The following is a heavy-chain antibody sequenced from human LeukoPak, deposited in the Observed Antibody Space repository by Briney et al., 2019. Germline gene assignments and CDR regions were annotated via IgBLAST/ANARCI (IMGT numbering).Heavy chain of an antibody. V-gene: IGHV1-18*01. CDR2: ISAYNGNT. D-gene: IGHD3-10*01. CDR1: GYTFTSYG. CDR3: ARDGYYYGSGSYYRDFDY. Sequence: ASVKVSCKASGYTFTSYGISWVRQAPGQGLEWMGWISAYNGNTNYAQELQGRVTMTTDTSTSTAYMELRSLRSDDTAVYYCARDGYYYGSGSYYRDFDYWGQGTLVTVSS. J-gene: IGHJ4*02.